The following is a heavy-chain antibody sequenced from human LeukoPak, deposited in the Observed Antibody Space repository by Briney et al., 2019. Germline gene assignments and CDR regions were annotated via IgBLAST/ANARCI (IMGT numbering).Heavy chain of an antibody. J-gene: IGHJ6*03. Sequence: GGSLRLSCAASGFPFSNFAMSWVRRAPGKGLEWVSTISGGGDNTYFADSVKGRFTVSRDNSKNTLFLQMVSLRAEDTAVYYCAKFEGALLGNYYMDVWGKGTTVTVSS. CDR1: GFPFSNFA. V-gene: IGHV3-23*01. CDR3: AKFEGALLGNYYMDV. CDR2: ISGGGDNT.